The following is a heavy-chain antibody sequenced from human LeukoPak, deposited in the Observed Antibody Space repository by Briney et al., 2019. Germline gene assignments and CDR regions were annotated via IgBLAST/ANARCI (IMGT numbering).Heavy chain of an antibody. Sequence: SVKVSCKASGGTFSSYAISWVRQAPGQGLEWMGGIISIFGTANYAQKFQGRVTITADESTSTAYMELSSLRSEDTAVYYCARAQGISRGFDYWGQGTLVTVSS. V-gene: IGHV1-69*13. J-gene: IGHJ4*02. CDR1: GGTFSSYA. CDR3: ARAQGISRGFDY. CDR2: IISIFGTA.